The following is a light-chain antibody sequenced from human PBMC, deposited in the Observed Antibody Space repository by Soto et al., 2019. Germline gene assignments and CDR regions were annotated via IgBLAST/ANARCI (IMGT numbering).Light chain of an antibody. CDR3: QSYDSSLGGSV. J-gene: IGLJ1*01. CDR1: SSNIGALFD. V-gene: IGLV1-40*01. CDR2: DNI. Sequence: QSVLTQPPSVSGAPGQTVTGSCTGGSSNIGALFDVHWYQQLPGAAPKLLIYDNINRPSGVPDRFSGSKSGTSASLAITGLRAEAEADYYCQSYDSSLGGSVFGTGTKLTVL.